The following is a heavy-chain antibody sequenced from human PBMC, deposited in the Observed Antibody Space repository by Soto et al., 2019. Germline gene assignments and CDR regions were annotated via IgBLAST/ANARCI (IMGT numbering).Heavy chain of an antibody. CDR3: ARTYCGGDCSPWFDP. D-gene: IGHD2-21*02. CDR1: GGSIISSSYY. Sequence: QLQLQESGPGLVKPSETLSLTCTVSGGSIISSSYYWGWIRQPPGKGLEWIGSIYYSGSTYYNPSLKSRVTISVDTSKNQFSLKLSSVTAADTAVYYCARTYCGGDCSPWFDPWGQGTLVTVSS. J-gene: IGHJ5*02. CDR2: IYYSGST. V-gene: IGHV4-39*01.